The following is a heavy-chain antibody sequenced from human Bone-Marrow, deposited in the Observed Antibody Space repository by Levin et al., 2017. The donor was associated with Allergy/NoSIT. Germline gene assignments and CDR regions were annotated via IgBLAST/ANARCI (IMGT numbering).Heavy chain of an antibody. J-gene: IGHJ5*02. CDR3: TRDGTIRYLYNWFDP. CDR1: GFTFGDYA. V-gene: IGHV3-49*04. CDR2: IRSKAYGGTT. D-gene: IGHD3-9*01. Sequence: GESLKISCTASGFTFGDYAMSWVRQAPGKGLEWVGFIRSKAYGGTTEYAASVKGRFTISRDDSKSIAYLQMNSLKTEDTAVYYCTRDGTIRYLYNWFDPWGQGTLVTVSS.